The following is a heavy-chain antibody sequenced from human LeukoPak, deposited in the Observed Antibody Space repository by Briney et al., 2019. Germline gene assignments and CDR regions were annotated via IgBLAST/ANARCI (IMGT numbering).Heavy chain of an antibody. V-gene: IGHV3-23*01. CDR3: AKSHVSTATGTGRYFDY. D-gene: IGHD3-9*01. CDR1: GLTFSNSA. CDR2: ISVGSDVI. J-gene: IGHJ4*02. Sequence: GGSLRLSCAVSGLTFSNSAMSWVRQAPGKGLEWVSAISVGSDVIYYADSVKGRFAISRDNSKHTVYLQMDSLRAEDTAVYYCAKSHVSTATGTGRYFDYWGQGTLATVSS.